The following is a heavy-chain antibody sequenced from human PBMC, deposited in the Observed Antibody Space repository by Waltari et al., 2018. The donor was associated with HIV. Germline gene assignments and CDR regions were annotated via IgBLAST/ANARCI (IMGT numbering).Heavy chain of an antibody. V-gene: IGHV3-7*01. CDR3: ARDQRSMASFDY. CDR2: IKQDGSER. J-gene: IGHJ4*02. D-gene: IGHD3-10*01. CDR1: GFTFSNYW. Sequence: EVQLVESGGGLVQPGGSLRLSCAASGFTFSNYWMTWVRQTPGKGLEWVDNIKQDGSERYYVDSVKGRFTISRDNAKNSLYLQMNSLTAEDTAVYYCARDQRSMASFDYWGQGTLVTVSS.